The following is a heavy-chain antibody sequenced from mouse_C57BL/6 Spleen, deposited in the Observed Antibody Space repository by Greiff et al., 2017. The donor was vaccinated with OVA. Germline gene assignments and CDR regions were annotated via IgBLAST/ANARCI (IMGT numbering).Heavy chain of an antibody. V-gene: IGHV14-2*01. CDR3: ASYDYERFAY. CDR2: IDPEDGET. J-gene: IGHJ3*01. Sequence: VQLKESGAELVKPGASVKLSCTASGFNIKDYYMHWVKQRTEQGLEWIGRIDPEDGETKYAPKFQGKATITADTSSNTAYPQLSSLTSEDTAVYYCASYDYERFAYWGQGTLVTVSA. CDR1: GFNIKDYY. D-gene: IGHD2-4*01.